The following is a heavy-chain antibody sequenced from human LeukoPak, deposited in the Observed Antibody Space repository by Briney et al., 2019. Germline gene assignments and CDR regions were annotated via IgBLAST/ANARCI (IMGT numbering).Heavy chain of an antibody. V-gene: IGHV4-59*08. J-gene: IGHJ6*02. Sequence: SETLSLTCTVSGGSISSYYWSWIRQPPGKGLEWIGYIYYSGSTNYNPSLKSRVTISVDTSKNQFSLKLSSVTAADTAVYYCARMDSGYDSQTYYYYYYGMDVWGQGTTVTASS. D-gene: IGHD5-12*01. CDR3: ARMDSGYDSQTYYYYYYGMDV. CDR2: IYYSGST. CDR1: GGSISSYY.